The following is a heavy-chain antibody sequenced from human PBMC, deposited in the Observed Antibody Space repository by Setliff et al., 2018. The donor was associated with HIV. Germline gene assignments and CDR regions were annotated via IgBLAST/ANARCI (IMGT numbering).Heavy chain of an antibody. CDR2: ISGSGGST. D-gene: IGHD1-26*01. Sequence: GGSLRLSCAASGFTVSSNYMSWVRQAPGKGLEWVSAISGSGGSTYYADSVKGRFTISRDNAKNSLYLQMNSLRAEDTAVYYCARDRVVGATLDPLDLWGQGTMVTVSS. CDR3: ARDRVVGATLDPLDL. J-gene: IGHJ3*01. CDR1: GFTVSSNY. V-gene: IGHV3-23*01.